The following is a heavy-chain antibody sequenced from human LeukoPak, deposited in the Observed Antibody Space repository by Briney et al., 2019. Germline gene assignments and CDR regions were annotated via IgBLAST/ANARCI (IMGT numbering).Heavy chain of an antibody. CDR3: ARLSGSYLDY. D-gene: IGHD1-26*01. CDR2: IWYDGSNK. Sequence: GGSLRLSCAGSGFRFSNNGMHWVRQAPGKGLEWVTLIWYDGSNKYYADSVRGRFTISRDNSKNTLYLQMNSLRAEDTAVYYCARLSGSYLDYWGQGTLVTVSS. V-gene: IGHV3-33*01. J-gene: IGHJ4*02. CDR1: GFRFSNNG.